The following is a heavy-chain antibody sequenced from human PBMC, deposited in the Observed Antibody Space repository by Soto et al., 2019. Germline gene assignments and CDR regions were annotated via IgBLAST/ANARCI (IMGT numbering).Heavy chain of an antibody. D-gene: IGHD2-2*01. CDR3: ARVPDIVVVPAAMIEGYYYYGMDV. V-gene: IGHV1-69*02. Sequence: GASVKVSCKASGGTFSSNTISWVRQAPGQGLEWMGRIIPILGIANYAQKFQGRVTITADKSTSTAYMELSSLRSEDTAVYYCARVPDIVVVPAAMIEGYYYYGMDVWGQGTTVTVSS. CDR1: GGTFSSNT. J-gene: IGHJ6*02. CDR2: IIPILGIA.